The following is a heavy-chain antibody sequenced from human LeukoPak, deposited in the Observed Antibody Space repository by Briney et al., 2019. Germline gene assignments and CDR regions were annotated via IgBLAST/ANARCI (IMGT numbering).Heavy chain of an antibody. V-gene: IGHV4-39*07. Sequence: SDTLTLTCTVSGDSISSSNYYWGRIPQPPGKGLDWIGSNYYCRSTYYNPYLQIRLPISLDKYHSQFSLKLSSVTAADTAVYYCASPIVGAPLHFDYWGQGTLVTVSS. CDR1: GDSISSSNYY. CDR2: NYYCRST. J-gene: IGHJ4*02. CDR3: ASPIVGAPLHFDY. D-gene: IGHD1-26*01.